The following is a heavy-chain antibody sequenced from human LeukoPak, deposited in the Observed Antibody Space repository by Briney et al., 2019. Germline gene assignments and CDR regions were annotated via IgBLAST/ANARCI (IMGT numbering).Heavy chain of an antibody. Sequence: GGSLRLSCAASGFTFSTYRMSWVRQAPGTGLEWVASIKQDGSEKSYVDSVKGRFTISRDNAKNSLYLQMNSLRAEDTAVYYCARGGYQLLWYWGQGTLVTVSS. CDR2: IKQDGSEK. J-gene: IGHJ4*02. D-gene: IGHD2-2*01. CDR3: ARGGYQLLWY. CDR1: GFTFSTYR. V-gene: IGHV3-7*04.